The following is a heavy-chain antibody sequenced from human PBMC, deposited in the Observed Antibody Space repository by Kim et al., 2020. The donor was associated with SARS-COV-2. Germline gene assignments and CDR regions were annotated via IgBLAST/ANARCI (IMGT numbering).Heavy chain of an antibody. Sequence: GGSLRLSCAASGFTFSSYAMHWVRQAPGKGLEWVAVISYDGSNKYYADSVKGRFTISRDNSKNTLYLQMNSLRAEDTAVYYCASEVVVPDLFDYWGQGTLVTVSS. J-gene: IGHJ4*02. CDR2: ISYDGSNK. V-gene: IGHV3-30-3*01. D-gene: IGHD3-22*01. CDR3: ASEVVVPDLFDY. CDR1: GFTFSSYA.